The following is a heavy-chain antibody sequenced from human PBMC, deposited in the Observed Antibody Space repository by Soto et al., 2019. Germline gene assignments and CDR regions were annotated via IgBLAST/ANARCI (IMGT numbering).Heavy chain of an antibody. J-gene: IGHJ4*02. CDR2: VTHSGST. V-gene: IGHV4-34*02. Sequence: QVHLQQWGAGLLKPSETLSLTCGVYGGSLRGSYWSWIRQPHGKALEWLGKVTHSGSTTFNPSLKSRVSVSVDTSDNQFSLKLTSVTAADTAVYYCARGHIPVYGPVPDYFDSWGQGTLVTVSS. CDR1: GGSLRGSY. CDR3: ARGHIPVYGPVPDYFDS. D-gene: IGHD2-21*01.